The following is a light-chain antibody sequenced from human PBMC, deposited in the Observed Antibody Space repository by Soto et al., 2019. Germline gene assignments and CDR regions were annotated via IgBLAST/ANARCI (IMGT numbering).Light chain of an antibody. CDR3: QQSHSIPRT. V-gene: IGKV1-39*01. CDR2: DAS. Sequence: GYRVTITCRAIQSVGSWLAWYQQRPGKAPRLLIYDASSLQSGVPSRFVGSGSGTDFTLTISSLQPEDFATYYCQQSHSIPRTFGQGTKVDIK. J-gene: IGKJ1*01. CDR1: QSVGSW.